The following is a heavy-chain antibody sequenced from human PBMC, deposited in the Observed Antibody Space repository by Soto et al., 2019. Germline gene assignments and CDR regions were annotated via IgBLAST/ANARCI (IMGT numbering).Heavy chain of an antibody. CDR2: IYYSGST. V-gene: IGHV4-30-4*01. CDR1: GGSISSGDYY. Sequence: QVQLQESGPGLVKPSQTLSLTCTVSGGSISSGDYYWSWIRQPPGKGLEWIGYIYYSGSTYYNPSCKLRVTKSVATSKNQCSPKLSAVTAADTAVYYCARVGGFGATTIDYWGQGTLVTVSS. CDR3: ARVGGFGATTIDY. J-gene: IGHJ4*02. D-gene: IGHD3-10*01.